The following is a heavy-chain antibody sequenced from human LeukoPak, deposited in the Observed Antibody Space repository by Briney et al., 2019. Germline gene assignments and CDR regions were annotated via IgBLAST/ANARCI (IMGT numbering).Heavy chain of an antibody. CDR3: ARVRRVRGVITPFDY. V-gene: IGHV4-34*01. Sequence: PSETLSLTCAVYGGSFSGYYWSWIRQPPGKGLEWIGEINHSGSTNYNPSLKSRVTISVDTSKNQFPLKLSSVTAADTAVYYCARVRRVRGVITPFDYWGQGTLVTVSS. D-gene: IGHD3-10*01. J-gene: IGHJ4*02. CDR2: INHSGST. CDR1: GGSFSGYY.